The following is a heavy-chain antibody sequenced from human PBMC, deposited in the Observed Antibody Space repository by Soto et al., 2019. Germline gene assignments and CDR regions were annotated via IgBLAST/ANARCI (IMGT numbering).Heavy chain of an antibody. V-gene: IGHV3-48*01. D-gene: IGHD6-13*01. CDR3: ASRDPVSSDIAAAGDY. Sequence: GGSLRLSCAASGFTFSSYSMNWVRQAPGKGLEWVSYISSSSSTIYYADSVKGRFTISRDNAKNSLYLQMNSLRAEDTAVYYCASRDPVSSDIAAAGDYWGQGTLVTVSS. CDR2: ISSSSSTI. CDR1: GFTFSSYS. J-gene: IGHJ4*02.